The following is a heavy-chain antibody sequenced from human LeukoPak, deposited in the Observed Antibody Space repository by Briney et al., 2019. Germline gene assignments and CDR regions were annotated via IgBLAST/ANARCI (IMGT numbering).Heavy chain of an antibody. V-gene: IGHV3-9*01. CDR1: GFTFDDYA. CDR2: ISWNSGSI. J-gene: IGHJ4*02. Sequence: GRSPRLSCAASGFTFDDYAMHWVRQAPGKGLEWVSGISWNSGSIGYADSVKGRFTISRDNAKNSLYLQMNSLRAEDTALYYCAKQKGSSWYGLDYWGQGTLVTVSS. CDR3: AKQKGSSWYGLDY. D-gene: IGHD6-13*01.